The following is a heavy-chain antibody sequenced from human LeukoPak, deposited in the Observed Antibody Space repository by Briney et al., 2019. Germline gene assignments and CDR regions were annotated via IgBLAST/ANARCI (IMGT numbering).Heavy chain of an antibody. CDR1: GGSISSKSYY. CDR3: ARGPYSYDSSGASDI. J-gene: IGHJ3*02. Sequence: SQTLSLTCTVSGGSISSKSYYWSWIRQPAGKGLEWIVRISSSGSTNYNPSLKSRVTISVDTSKNQFSLKLSSVTAADTAVYFCARGPYSYDSSGASDIWGQGTMVTVSS. CDR2: ISSSGST. V-gene: IGHV4-61*02. D-gene: IGHD3-22*01.